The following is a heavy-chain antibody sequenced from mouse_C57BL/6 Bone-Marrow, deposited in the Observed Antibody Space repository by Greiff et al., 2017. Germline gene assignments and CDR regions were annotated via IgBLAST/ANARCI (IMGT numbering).Heavy chain of an antibody. D-gene: IGHD1-1*01. Sequence: QVQLQQPGAELVMPGASVKLSCKASGYTFTSYWMHWVKQRPGQGLEWIGEIDPSDSYNNYNQKFKGKSTLTVDKSSSTAYMQLSSLTSEDSAVYYCAREPYYYGSSYDYWGQGTTLTVSS. V-gene: IGHV1-69*01. CDR1: GYTFTSYW. CDR2: IDPSDSYN. J-gene: IGHJ2*01. CDR3: AREPYYYGSSYDY.